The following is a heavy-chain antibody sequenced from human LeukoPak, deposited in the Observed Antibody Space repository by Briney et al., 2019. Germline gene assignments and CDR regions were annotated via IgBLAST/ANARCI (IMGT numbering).Heavy chain of an antibody. CDR2: IKSKTDGGTT. D-gene: IGHD2-15*01. CDR1: GFTFSNAW. CDR3: TTCRYRGGSCYSDY. J-gene: IGHJ4*02. Sequence: PGGSLRLSCAASGFTFSNAWMSWVRQAPGKGLEWVGHIKSKTDGGTTDYAAPVKGRFTISRDDSKNTLYLQMNSLKTEDTAVYYCTTCRYRGGSCYSDYWGQGTLVTVSS. V-gene: IGHV3-15*01.